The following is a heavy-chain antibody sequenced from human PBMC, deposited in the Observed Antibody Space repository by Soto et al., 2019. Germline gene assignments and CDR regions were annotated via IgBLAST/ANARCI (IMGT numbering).Heavy chain of an antibody. Sequence: GXSXKVCFKASGYTXTSYGIRLVRQAPGQGLEWMGWISAYNGNTKYAQKLQVRVTMTTDTSTSTAYMELMSLRSDDTAVYYCARDLYRWAAAVDYWGQGTLVTVSS. CDR2: ISAYNGNT. CDR1: GYTXTSYG. J-gene: IGHJ4*02. D-gene: IGHD6-13*01. V-gene: IGHV1-18*01. CDR3: ARDLYRWAAAVDY.